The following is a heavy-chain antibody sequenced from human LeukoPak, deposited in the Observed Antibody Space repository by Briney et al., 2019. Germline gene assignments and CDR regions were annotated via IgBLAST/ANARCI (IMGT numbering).Heavy chain of an antibody. V-gene: IGHV4-59*08. CDR2: IDSNGGT. Sequence: SETLSLTRSVPGGSINSFYWSWIRQPPGKGLEWIGYIDSNGGTNCNPSLKSRVTMSVDTSKNQYSLKLSFVTAADTAVYFCASGGEQLWPYEPFSFWGQGTLVTVSS. CDR1: GGSINSFY. CDR3: ASGGEQLWPYEPFSF. J-gene: IGHJ4*02. D-gene: IGHD5-18*01.